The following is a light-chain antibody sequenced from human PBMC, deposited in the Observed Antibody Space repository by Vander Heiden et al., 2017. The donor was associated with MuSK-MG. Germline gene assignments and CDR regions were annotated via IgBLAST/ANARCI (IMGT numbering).Light chain of an antibody. V-gene: IGLV2-11*01. CDR3: CSYAGSYTVI. CDR2: DVS. Sequence: SALTQPRAVSGAPGGSVTISCTGTSSDVGGYNYVSWYQQHPGKAPKLMIYDVSKRPSGVPDRFSGSKSGNTASLTISELQAEDEADYYCCSYAGSYTVIFGEGTKLTVL. CDR1: SSDVGGYNY. J-gene: IGLJ2*01.